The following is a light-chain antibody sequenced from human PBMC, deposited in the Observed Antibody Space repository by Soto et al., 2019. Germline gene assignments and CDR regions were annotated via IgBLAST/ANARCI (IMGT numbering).Light chain of an antibody. V-gene: IGLV1-40*01. J-gene: IGLJ3*02. CDR1: SSNIGARSD. CDR2: GNS. Sequence: QSVLTQPPSVSGAPGQRVTISCTGSSSNIGARSDVHWYHQVPGTAPKLLIYGNSNRPSGVPDRFSGSKSGTSASLAITGLQAEDEADYYCQSYDSSLSGWVFGGGTKLTVL. CDR3: QSYDSSLSGWV.